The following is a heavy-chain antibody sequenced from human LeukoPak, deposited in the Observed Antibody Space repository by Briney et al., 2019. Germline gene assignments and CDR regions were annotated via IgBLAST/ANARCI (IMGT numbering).Heavy chain of an antibody. CDR2: INRDGGLT. Sequence: QPGGSVRLSCVASGFTFSENWMHWVRQAPGKRLAWVSHINRDGGLTNYADSVKGRFTISRDNARNTVYLQMSSLRVEDTAIYFCAREEHRLAEAGTSAFDLGGQGTLVTVSP. V-gene: IGHV3-74*01. D-gene: IGHD6-13*01. CDR3: AREEHRLAEAGTSAFDL. J-gene: IGHJ3*01. CDR1: GFTFSENW.